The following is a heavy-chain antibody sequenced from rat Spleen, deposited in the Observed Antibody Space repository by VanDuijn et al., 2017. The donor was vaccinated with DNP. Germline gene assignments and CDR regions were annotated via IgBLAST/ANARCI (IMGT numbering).Heavy chain of an antibody. CDR2: ISTSGSRT. D-gene: IGHD1-12*02. CDR3: ARHWYYDGSYYWYFDF. Sequence: EVQLVESGGGLVQPGRSLKLSCAASGFTFSNYYMAWVRQAPKKGLGWVATISTSGSRTYYPDSVKGRFTISRNNAKSSLYLQMNSLKSEDTATYYCARHWYYDGSYYWYFDFWGQGTLVTVSS. J-gene: IGHJ3*01. V-gene: IGHV5-25*01. CDR1: GFTFSNYY.